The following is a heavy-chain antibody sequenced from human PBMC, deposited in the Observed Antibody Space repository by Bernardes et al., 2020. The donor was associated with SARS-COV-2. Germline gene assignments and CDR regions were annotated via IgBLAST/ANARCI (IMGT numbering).Heavy chain of an antibody. V-gene: IGHV3-23*01. CDR3: AKGVFWWQLDS. CDR1: GFSFSANA. CDR2: IGGDGNT. J-gene: IGHJ4*02. D-gene: IGHD2-8*02. Sequence: VGSLRLSCAASGFSFSANAMSWVRQAPGKGLEWVSGIGGDGNTHYADSVRGRFSISRDNSNNMLFLQMDSLRAEDTAMYYCAKGVFWWQLDSWGQGALVTVSS.